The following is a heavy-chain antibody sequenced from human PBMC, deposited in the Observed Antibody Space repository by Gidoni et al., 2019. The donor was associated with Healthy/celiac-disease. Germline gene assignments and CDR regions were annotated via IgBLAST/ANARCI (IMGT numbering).Heavy chain of an antibody. V-gene: IGHV3-53*01. D-gene: IGHD2-15*01. J-gene: IGHJ6*02. Sequence: EVQLVESGGGLIQPGGSLRLSCAASGFTVSSNYMSWVRQAPGKGLEWVSVIYSGGSTYYADSVKGRFTISRDNSKNTLYLQMNSLRAEDTAVYYCAREVVAAIQHGMDVWGQGTTVTVSS. CDR1: GFTVSSNY. CDR3: AREVVAAIQHGMDV. CDR2: IYSGGST.